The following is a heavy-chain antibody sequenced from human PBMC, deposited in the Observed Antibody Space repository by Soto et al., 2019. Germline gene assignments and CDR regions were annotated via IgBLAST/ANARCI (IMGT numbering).Heavy chain of an antibody. CDR2: INPNSGGT. CDR1: GYTFTDYY. Sequence: ASVKVSCKASGYTFTDYYMHWVRQAPGQGLEWMGWINPNSGGTKCAQKFQGRVTMTRDTSISTAHMELSSLRSDDTAVYYCARAGIAAAGSGEYGMDVWGQGTTVTVS. D-gene: IGHD6-13*01. CDR3: ARAGIAAAGSGEYGMDV. J-gene: IGHJ6*02. V-gene: IGHV1-2*02.